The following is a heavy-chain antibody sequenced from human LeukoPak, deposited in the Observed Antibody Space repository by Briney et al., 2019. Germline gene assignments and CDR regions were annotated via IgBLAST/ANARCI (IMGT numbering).Heavy chain of an antibody. CDR1: GGTFSSYA. CDR2: IIPIFGTA. D-gene: IGHD1-26*01. V-gene: IGHV1-69*13. J-gene: IGHJ4*02. CDR3: AREGSARSSVSIDY. Sequence: SVKVSCKASGGTFSSYAISWVRQAPGQGPEWMGGIIPIFGTANYAQKFQGRVTITADESTSTAYMELSSLRSEDTAVYYCAREGSARSSVSIDYWGQGTLVTVSS.